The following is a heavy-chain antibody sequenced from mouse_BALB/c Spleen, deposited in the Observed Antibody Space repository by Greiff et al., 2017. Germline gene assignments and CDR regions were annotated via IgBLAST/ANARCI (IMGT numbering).Heavy chain of an antibody. CDR1: GYSITSGYY. D-gene: IGHD1-1*02. Sequence: EVQLQESGPGLVKPSQSLSLTCSVTGYSITSGYYWNWIRQFPGNKLEWMGYISYDGSNNYNPSLKNRISITRDTSKNQFFLKLNSVTTEDTATYYCARDRWRGYAMDYWGQGTSVTVSS. V-gene: IGHV3-6*02. CDR2: ISYDGSN. J-gene: IGHJ4*01. CDR3: ARDRWRGYAMDY.